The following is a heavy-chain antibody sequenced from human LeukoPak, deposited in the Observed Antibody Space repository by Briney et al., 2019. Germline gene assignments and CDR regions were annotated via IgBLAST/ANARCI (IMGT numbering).Heavy chain of an antibody. Sequence: GGSPRLSCSASGFTFNNAWMSWVRQVPGKGLEWVGRIKSITTGGTTDYAAPVKGRFTISRDDSKNMLYLQMNSLKTEDTAVYYCTTEPLRYCSTSTCYDYFDYWGQGALVTVSS. J-gene: IGHJ4*02. V-gene: IGHV3-15*01. CDR3: TTEPLRYCSTSTCYDYFDY. D-gene: IGHD2-2*01. CDR1: GFTFNNAW. CDR2: IKSITTGGTT.